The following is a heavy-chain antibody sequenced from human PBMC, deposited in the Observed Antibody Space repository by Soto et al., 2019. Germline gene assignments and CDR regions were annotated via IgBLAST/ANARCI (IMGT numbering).Heavy chain of an antibody. Sequence: SETLSLTCTVSGGSISSGGYSWTWIRQHPGKGLEWIGYIYYSGSTYYKPSLKSRVTISVDTSKNQFSLKLTSVTAADTAVYYCARGRGSYLDLDYWGQGTLVTVSS. V-gene: IGHV4-31*03. CDR1: GGSISSGGYS. J-gene: IGHJ4*02. D-gene: IGHD1-26*01. CDR3: ARGRGSYLDLDY. CDR2: IYYSGST.